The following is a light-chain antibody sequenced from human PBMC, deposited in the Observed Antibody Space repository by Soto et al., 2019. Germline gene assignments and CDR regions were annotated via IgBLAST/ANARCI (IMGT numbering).Light chain of an antibody. Sequence: EVVLAQFPATLSLSPGDRAALSCKASQSVHNFLAWYQQRPGQAPRLLIYGASNRAAGIPDRFSGSGSGTDFTPTINSLEPQDFAVYYCQQRSNWPPITFGQGTRLEIK. J-gene: IGKJ5*01. CDR2: GAS. CDR1: QSVHNF. CDR3: QQRSNWPPIT. V-gene: IGKV3-11*01.